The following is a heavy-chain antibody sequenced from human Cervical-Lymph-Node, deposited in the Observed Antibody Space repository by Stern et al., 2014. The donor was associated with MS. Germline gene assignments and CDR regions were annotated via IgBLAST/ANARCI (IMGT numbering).Heavy chain of an antibody. J-gene: IGHJ3*02. CDR1: GGSISSGSSY. CDR3: ARLSSDAFDI. V-gene: IGHV4-31*03. Sequence: VQLQESGPGLVKPSQTLSLTCSVSGGSISSGSSYWSWIRQHPGKGLEWIAYIHYSGNTDYNSSLKGRVHLSADTSKNQFSLELSSVTAADTAVYYCARLSSDAFDIWGQGTLVTVSS. CDR2: IHYSGNT.